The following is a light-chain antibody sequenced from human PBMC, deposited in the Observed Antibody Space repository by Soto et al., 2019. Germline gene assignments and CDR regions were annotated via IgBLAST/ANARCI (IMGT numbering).Light chain of an antibody. CDR1: QSVRNKY. Sequence: IVLTQSPGTLSLSPGEGATLSCRASQSVRNKYLAWYQQSPGQPPRLLIYGASYRATGVPDSFSGSGSGTDFTLTISRLEPEDVAMYYCQHYSSTPPTFGQGTKL. V-gene: IGKV3-20*01. CDR2: GAS. J-gene: IGKJ2*01. CDR3: QHYSSTPPT.